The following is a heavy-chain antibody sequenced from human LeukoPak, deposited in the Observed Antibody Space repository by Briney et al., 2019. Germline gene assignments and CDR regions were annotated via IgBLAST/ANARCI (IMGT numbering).Heavy chain of an antibody. CDR3: ARVSPYYYGSGFRYYFDY. CDR2: IIPIFGTA. J-gene: IGHJ4*02. V-gene: IGHV1-69*05. D-gene: IGHD3-10*01. CDR1: GGTFSSYA. Sequence: SVKVSCKASGGTFSSYAISWVRQAPGQGLEWMGGIIPIFGTANYAQKFQGRVTITTDESMSTAYMELSSLRSEDTAVYYCARVSPYYYGSGFRYYFDYWGQGTLVTVSS.